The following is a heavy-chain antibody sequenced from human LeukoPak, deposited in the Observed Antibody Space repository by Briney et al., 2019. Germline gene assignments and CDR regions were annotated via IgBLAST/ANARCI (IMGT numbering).Heavy chain of an antibody. CDR3: ARAFGGNYSPAGS. D-gene: IGHD1-26*01. Sequence: QPGRSLRLSCAASGFTFDDYAMHWVRQAPGKGLEWVSGISWDSDTIGYADSVKGRFTISRDNAKSSLYLQMNSLRTDDTALYYCARAFGGNYSPAGSWGQGTLVTVSS. CDR2: ISWDSDTI. J-gene: IGHJ5*02. CDR1: GFTFDDYA. V-gene: IGHV3-9*01.